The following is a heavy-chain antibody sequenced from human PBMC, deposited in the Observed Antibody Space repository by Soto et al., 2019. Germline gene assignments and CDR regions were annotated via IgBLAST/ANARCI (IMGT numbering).Heavy chain of an antibody. CDR1: GFTFSSHT. D-gene: IGHD3-3*01. CDR2: IYPDGNGK. J-gene: IGHJ4*02. Sequence: QVHLVESGGGVVQPGGSLRLSCVASGFTFSSHTMHWVRQAPGKGLEWVTFIYPDGNGKHYPESVKGRFTTSRDNSKNTMYLEVHSLTVAETAVSYCAGDDERWSECDLGCWGQGALFTVS. V-gene: IGHV3-30-3*01. CDR3: AGDDERWSECDLGC.